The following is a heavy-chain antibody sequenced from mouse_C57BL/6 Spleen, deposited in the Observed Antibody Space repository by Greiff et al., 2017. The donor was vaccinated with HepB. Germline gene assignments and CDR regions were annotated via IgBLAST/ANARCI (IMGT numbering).Heavy chain of an antibody. J-gene: IGHJ4*01. D-gene: IGHD1-1*01. CDR3: ARRGSSYVYAMDY. V-gene: IGHV1-82*01. CDR2: IYPGDGDT. CDR1: GYAFSSSW. Sequence: VKLVESGPELVKPGASVKISCKASGYAFSSSWMNWVKQRPGKGLEWIGRIYPGDGDTNYNGKFKGKATLTADKSSSTAYMQLSSLTSEDSAVYFCARRGSSYVYAMDYWGQGTSVTVSS.